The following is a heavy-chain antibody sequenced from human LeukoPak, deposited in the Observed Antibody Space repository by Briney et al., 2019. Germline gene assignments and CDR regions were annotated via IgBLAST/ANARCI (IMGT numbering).Heavy chain of an antibody. V-gene: IGHV3-9*01. D-gene: IGHD6-25*01. Sequence: GRSLRLSCAASGFTFEDHAMHWVRQAPGKGLEWVSSIDWNSEIIAYADSVKGRFSIARDNAKNSLYLEMHVLRAEDTALYYCAKDIAAGGEDFXYAMDVWGQGTTVTVSS. CDR2: IDWNSEII. J-gene: IGHJ6*02. CDR1: GFTFEDHA. CDR3: AKDIAAGGEDFXYAMDV.